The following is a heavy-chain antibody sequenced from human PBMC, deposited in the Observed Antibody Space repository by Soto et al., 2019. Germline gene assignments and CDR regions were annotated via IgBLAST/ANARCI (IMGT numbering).Heavy chain of an antibody. CDR3: ARANYYYGMDV. CDR2: IYYSGST. Sequence: PSETLSLTCSVSGGSIFSYYWNWIRQPPGKGLEWIGYIYYSGSTNYNPSLKSRVSISVDTSKNQFSLKLSSVTTADTAVYYCARANYYYGMDVWGQGTTVTVSS. J-gene: IGHJ6*02. V-gene: IGHV4-59*01. CDR1: GGSIFSYY.